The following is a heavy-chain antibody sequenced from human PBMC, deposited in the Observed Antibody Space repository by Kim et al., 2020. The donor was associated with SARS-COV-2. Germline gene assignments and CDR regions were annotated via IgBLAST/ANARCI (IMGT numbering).Heavy chain of an antibody. CDR3: ARDETDILTGYYYYFDY. Sequence: ASVKVSCKASGYTFTSYYMHWVRQAPGQGLEWMGIINPSGGSTSYAQKFQGRVTMTRDTSTSTVYMELSSLRSEDTAVYYCARDETDILTGYYYYFDYWGQGTLVTVSS. D-gene: IGHD3-9*01. V-gene: IGHV1-46*01. J-gene: IGHJ4*02. CDR1: GYTFTSYY. CDR2: INPSGGST.